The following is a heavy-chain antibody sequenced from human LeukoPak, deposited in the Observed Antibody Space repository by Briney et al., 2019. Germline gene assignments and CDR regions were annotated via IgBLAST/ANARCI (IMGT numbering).Heavy chain of an antibody. CDR1: GGSISSSSYY. J-gene: IGHJ4*02. Sequence: SETLSLTCTVSGGSISSSSYYWGWIRQPPGKGLEWIGSIYYSGSTYYNPSLKSRVTISVDTSKNQFSLKLSSVTAADKAVYYCARETSGSYYVIFDYWGQGTLVTVSS. CDR2: IYYSGST. V-gene: IGHV4-39*07. D-gene: IGHD1-26*01. CDR3: ARETSGSYYVIFDY.